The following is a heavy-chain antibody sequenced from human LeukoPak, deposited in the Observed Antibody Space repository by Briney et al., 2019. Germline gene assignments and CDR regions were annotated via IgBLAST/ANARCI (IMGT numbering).Heavy chain of an antibody. Sequence: GASVKVSCKTSGYTFTGYYMHWVRQAPGQGLEWMGWINPNSGGTNYAQKFQGRVTMTRDTSISTAYMELSRLRSDDTAVYYCARVRSMVRGAPGDYWGQGTLVTVSS. CDR2: INPNSGGT. CDR1: GYTFTGYY. CDR3: ARVRSMVRGAPGDY. V-gene: IGHV1-2*02. D-gene: IGHD3-10*01. J-gene: IGHJ4*02.